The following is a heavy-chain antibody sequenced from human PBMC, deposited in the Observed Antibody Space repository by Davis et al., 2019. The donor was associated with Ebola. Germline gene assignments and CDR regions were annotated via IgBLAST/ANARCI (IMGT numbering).Heavy chain of an antibody. CDR3: AKHRDWNFDY. D-gene: IGHD1-1*01. V-gene: IGHV4-59*08. CDR2: IYYIGST. Sequence: GSLRLSCTVSGVSVSRHYWSWIRQPPGKGLEWIGYIYYIGSTYYNPSLKSRVTISVDMSKNHFSLRLTSVTAADTAVYYCAKHRDWNFDYWGQGTLVTVSS. CDR1: GVSVSRHY. J-gene: IGHJ4*02.